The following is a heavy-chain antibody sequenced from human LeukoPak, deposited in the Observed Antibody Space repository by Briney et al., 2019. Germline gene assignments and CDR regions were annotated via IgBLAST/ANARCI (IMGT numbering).Heavy chain of an antibody. V-gene: IGHV4-31*03. J-gene: IGHJ5*02. CDR1: GGSISSGGYY. D-gene: IGHD5-12*01. CDR2: IYYSGST. Sequence: SQTLSLTCTVSGGSISSGGYYWNWIRQYPGKGLEWIGYIYYSGSTYYNPSLKSRVTISVDTSKNQSSLKLSSVTAADTAVYYCARGEEYSGDDVSWFDPWGQGTLVTVSS. CDR3: ARGEEYSGDDVSWFDP.